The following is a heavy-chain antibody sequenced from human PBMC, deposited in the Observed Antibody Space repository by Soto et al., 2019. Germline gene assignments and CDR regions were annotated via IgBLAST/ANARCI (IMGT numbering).Heavy chain of an antibody. CDR3: AGAGTSYGDDVWAASNTNGWAV. D-gene: IGHD3-16*01. CDR2: TIPFLGSS. V-gene: IGHV1-69*01. CDR1: GGTFNKFA. J-gene: IGHJ6*02. Sequence: QVQLVQSGAEVKKPGSSVKVSCEASGGTFNKFAISWVRQAPGQGLEWLGGTIPFLGSSKYAQRFQGRVTTTADAPATTAYMQRSGVRCEEPATYSCAGAGTSYGDDVWAASNTNGWAVWGQGTTVTVSS.